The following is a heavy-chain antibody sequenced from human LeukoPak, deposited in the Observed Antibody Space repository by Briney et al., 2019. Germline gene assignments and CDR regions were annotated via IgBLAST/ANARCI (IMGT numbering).Heavy chain of an antibody. CDR2: INPSGGST. CDR1: GYTFTSYY. J-gene: IGHJ3*02. V-gene: IGHV1-46*01. Sequence: ASVKVSCKASGYTFTSYYMHWVRQAPGQGLEWMGIINPSGGSTIYAQKFQGRVTMTEDTSTDTAYMELSSLRSEDTAVYYCATDMGERVPYRGSGSYRAFDIWGQGTMVTVSS. D-gene: IGHD3-10*01. CDR3: ATDMGERVPYRGSGSYRAFDI.